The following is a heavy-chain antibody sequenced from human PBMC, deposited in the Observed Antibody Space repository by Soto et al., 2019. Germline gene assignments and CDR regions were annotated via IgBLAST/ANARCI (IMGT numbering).Heavy chain of an antibody. J-gene: IGHJ6*03. D-gene: IGHD2-2*02. Sequence: QVQLVESGGGVVQPGRSLRLSCAASGFSFSSYGMHWVRQAPGKGLEWVAVISYDGSNKYYADSVKGRFTISRDNSKNTLYLQMNSLRAEHTAVYYCAKDVGFRPAAINYYYMDVWGKGTTATVSS. CDR2: ISYDGSNK. CDR1: GFSFSSYG. V-gene: IGHV3-30*18. CDR3: AKDVGFRPAAINYYYMDV.